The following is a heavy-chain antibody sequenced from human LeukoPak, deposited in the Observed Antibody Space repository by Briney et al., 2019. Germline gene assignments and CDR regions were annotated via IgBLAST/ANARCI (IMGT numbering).Heavy chain of an antibody. CDR3: AKDGGYDSSGYFGYFDY. CDR2: ISGSGGST. J-gene: IGHJ4*02. D-gene: IGHD3-22*01. Sequence: GGSLRLSCAASGITFGNNWMHWVRQGPGKGLEWVSAISGSGGSTYYADSVKGRFTISRDNSKNTLYLQMNSLRAEDTAVYYCAKDGGYDSSGYFGYFDYWGQGTLVTVSS. CDR1: GITFGNNW. V-gene: IGHV3-23*01.